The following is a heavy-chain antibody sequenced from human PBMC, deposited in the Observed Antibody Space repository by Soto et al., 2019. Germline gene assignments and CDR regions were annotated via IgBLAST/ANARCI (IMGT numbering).Heavy chain of an antibody. CDR3: ARMGPRAARPSY. Sequence: QVQLAESGGGLVEPGGYLRISCAASGFTFSDYDMSWIRQSPGKGLEWVSFVSSSGTTMYFADSVKGQFTISRDNAKNSLYLQMNSLRAEGTAVYYCARMGPRAARPSYWGQGTLVTVSS. V-gene: IGHV3-11*01. CDR1: GFTFSDYD. CDR2: VSSSGTTM. D-gene: IGHD6-6*01. J-gene: IGHJ4*02.